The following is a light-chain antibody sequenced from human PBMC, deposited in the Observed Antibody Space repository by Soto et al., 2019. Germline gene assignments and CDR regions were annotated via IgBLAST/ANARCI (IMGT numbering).Light chain of an antibody. J-gene: IGKJ1*01. CDR3: QQYGSSPQT. CDR2: GAS. V-gene: IGKV3-20*01. CDR1: QSVSSSY. Sequence: EIVLTPSPGTLSLSPGERATLSCRASQSVSSSYLAWYQQKPGQAPRLLIYGASSRATGIPHRFSGSGSGTDFTLTISRLEPEDFAVYYCQQYGSSPQTFGQGTKVDIK.